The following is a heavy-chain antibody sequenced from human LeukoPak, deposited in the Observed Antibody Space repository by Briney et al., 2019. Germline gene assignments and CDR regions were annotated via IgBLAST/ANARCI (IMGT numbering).Heavy chain of an antibody. CDR3: ASSKDDAFDI. V-gene: IGHV1-8*01. J-gene: IGHJ3*02. CDR2: MNPNSGNT. CDR1: GYTFTSYD. Sequence: GASVKVSCKASGYTFTSYDINWVRQATGQGLEWMGWMNPNSGNTGHAQKFQGRVTMTRNTSISTAYMELSSLRSEDTAVYYCASSKDDAFDIWGQGTMVTVSS. D-gene: IGHD6-13*01.